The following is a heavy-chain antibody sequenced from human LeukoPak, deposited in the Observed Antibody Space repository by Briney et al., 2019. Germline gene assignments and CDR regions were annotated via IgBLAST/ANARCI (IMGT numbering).Heavy chain of an antibody. Sequence: GGSLRLSCVTSGFTFSNYGMHWVRQLPGKGLEWVAFIRYDGRNKYYADSVKGRFTISRDNSKNTLCLQMNSLRAEDTAVYYCARKNGLDYWGQGTLVTVSS. CDR2: IRYDGRNK. CDR1: GFTFSNYG. J-gene: IGHJ4*02. V-gene: IGHV3-30*02. CDR3: ARKNGLDY.